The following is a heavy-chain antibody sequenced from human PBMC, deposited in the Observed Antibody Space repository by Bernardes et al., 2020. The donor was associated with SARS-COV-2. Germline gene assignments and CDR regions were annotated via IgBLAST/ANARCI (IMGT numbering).Heavy chain of an antibody. CDR3: ARRAGYSSSWYERDGMDV. CDR2: IDPSDSYT. Sequence: GGSRKISCKGSGYSFTSYWISWVRQMPGKGLEWMGRIDPSDSYTNYSPSFQGHVTISADKSISTAYLQWSSLKASDTAMYYCARRAGYSSSWYERDGMDVWGQGTTVTVSS. D-gene: IGHD6-13*01. V-gene: IGHV5-10-1*01. CDR1: GYSFTSYW. J-gene: IGHJ6*02.